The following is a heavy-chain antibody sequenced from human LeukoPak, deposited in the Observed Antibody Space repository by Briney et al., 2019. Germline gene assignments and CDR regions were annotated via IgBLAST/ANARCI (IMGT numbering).Heavy chain of an antibody. J-gene: IGHJ6*03. CDR2: IWYDGSNK. Sequence: PGRSLRLSCAASGFTFSSYGMHWVRQAPGKGLEWVAVIWYDGSNKYYADSVKGRFTISRDNSKNTLYLQMNSLRAEDTAVYYCARVSSSWYLYPGYYYMDVWGKGTTVTVSS. D-gene: IGHD6-13*01. V-gene: IGHV3-33*01. CDR3: ARVSSSWYLYPGYYYMDV. CDR1: GFTFSSYG.